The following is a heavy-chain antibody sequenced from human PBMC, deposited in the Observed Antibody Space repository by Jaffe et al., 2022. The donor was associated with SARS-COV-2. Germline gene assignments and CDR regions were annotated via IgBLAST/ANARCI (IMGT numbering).Heavy chain of an antibody. Sequence: QVQLQESGPGLVKPSQTLSLTCTVSGGSISSGSYYWSWIRQPAGKGLEWIGRIYTSGSTNYNPSLKSRVTISVDTSKNQFSLKLSSVTAADTAVYYCASRDSSDGDYYYYGMDVWGQGTTVTVSS. CDR1: GGSISSGSYY. J-gene: IGHJ6*02. CDR3: ASRDSSDGDYYYYGMDV. D-gene: IGHD3-22*01. CDR2: IYTSGST. V-gene: IGHV4-61*02.